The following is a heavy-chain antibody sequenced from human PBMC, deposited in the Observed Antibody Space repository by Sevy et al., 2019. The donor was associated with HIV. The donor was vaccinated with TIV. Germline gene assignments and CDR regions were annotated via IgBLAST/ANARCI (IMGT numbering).Heavy chain of an antibody. Sequence: GGSLRLSCAASGFTFSTYHMTWVRQAPGKGLEWVSFISGSGTISRYVDSVKGRFTISRDNAKNSLYLQMNSLRAEDTAIYYCAKRRVQSGLSGGGANYGMDVCGRGTTVTVSS. D-gene: IGHD2-8*02. CDR3: AKRRVQSGLSGGGANYGMDV. J-gene: IGHJ6*02. CDR1: GFTFSTYH. CDR2: ISGSGTIS. V-gene: IGHV3-48*03.